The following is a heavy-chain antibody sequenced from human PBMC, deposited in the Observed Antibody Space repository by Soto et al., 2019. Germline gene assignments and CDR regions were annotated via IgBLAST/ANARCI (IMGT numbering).Heavy chain of an antibody. J-gene: IGHJ6*02. CDR3: AIPGRQNVYYYYGMDV. Sequence: SVKVCCKASGGTFSSYAISWVRQAPGQGLEWMGGIIPIFGTANYAQKFQGRVTITADESTSTAYMELSSLRSEDTAVYYCAIPGRQNVYYYYGMDVWGQGTTVTVYS. CDR1: GGTFSSYA. CDR2: IIPIFGTA. V-gene: IGHV1-69*13.